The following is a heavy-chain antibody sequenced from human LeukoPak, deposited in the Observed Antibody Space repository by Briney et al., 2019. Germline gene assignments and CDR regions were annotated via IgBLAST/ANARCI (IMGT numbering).Heavy chain of an antibody. D-gene: IGHD3-16*01. CDR1: GFTFSDFW. J-gene: IGHJ4*02. CDR3: VRDSRPGGAMGLYHNFDF. CDR2: IKEDGSEE. Sequence: GGSLRLSCAASGFTFSDFWMTWVRQTPGKGLEWVAHIKEDGSEEYHVDSVKGRFTISRDNTKSSLFLQMNSLRGDDTAVYYCVRDSRPGGAMGLYHNFDFWGQGTLVTVSS. V-gene: IGHV3-7*01.